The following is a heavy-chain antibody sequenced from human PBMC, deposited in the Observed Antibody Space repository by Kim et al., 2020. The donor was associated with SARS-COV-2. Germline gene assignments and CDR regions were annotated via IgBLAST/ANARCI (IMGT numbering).Heavy chain of an antibody. CDR1: GGSISSYY. CDR3: ARDHREWLQYTANWYFDL. J-gene: IGHJ2*01. CDR2: IYYSGST. V-gene: IGHV4-59*01. D-gene: IGHD3-3*01. Sequence: SETLSLTCTVSGGSISSYYWSWSRQPPGKGLEWIGYIYYSGSTNYNPSLKRRVTISVDTSKNQFPMKLGSVTAAVTAVYYCARDHREWLQYTANWYFDLWGRGTLVTVSS.